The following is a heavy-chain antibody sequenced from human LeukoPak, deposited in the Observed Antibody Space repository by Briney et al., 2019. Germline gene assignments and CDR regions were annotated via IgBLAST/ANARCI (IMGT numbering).Heavy chain of an antibody. J-gene: IGHJ4*02. CDR2: INSDGTIT. D-gene: IGHD6-19*01. V-gene: IGHV3-74*01. CDR3: ARGGIQVSGIDEFDY. CDR1: GFTFSSYW. Sequence: GGSLRLSCAASGFTFSSYWMHWVRQAPGKGLVWVSRINSDGTITTYADSVKGRFTISRDNAKNTLYLQMNSLRAEDTAVYYCARGGIQVSGIDEFDYWGQGTLVTVSS.